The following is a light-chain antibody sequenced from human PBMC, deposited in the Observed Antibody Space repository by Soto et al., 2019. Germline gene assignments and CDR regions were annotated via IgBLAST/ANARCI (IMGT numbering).Light chain of an antibody. CDR1: QSVASY. CDR3: QQYGSSPLS. J-gene: IGKJ4*01. CDR2: GAS. Sequence: IVLTQSPYTLSLSPGKGAPLSCRASQSVASYLAWYQQKPGQAPRLLIYGASSRATGIPDRFSGSGSGTDFTLTISRLEPEDFAVYYCQQYGSSPLSFGGGTKVDIK. V-gene: IGKV3-20*01.